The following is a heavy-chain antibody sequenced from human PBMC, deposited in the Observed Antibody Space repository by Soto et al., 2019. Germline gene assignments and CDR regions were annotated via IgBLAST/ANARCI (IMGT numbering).Heavy chain of an antibody. Sequence: ASVKVSCKASGYTFTDYCMHWVRQAPGQGLEWMGWINPNSGGTNYAQKFQGRVTMTRDTSISTAYMDLSRLRSDDTAVYYCARDPPTYGDYVSYYAFDIWGQGTMVTVSS. CDR2: INPNSGGT. D-gene: IGHD4-17*01. J-gene: IGHJ3*02. V-gene: IGHV1-2*02. CDR3: ARDPPTYGDYVSYYAFDI. CDR1: GYTFTDYC.